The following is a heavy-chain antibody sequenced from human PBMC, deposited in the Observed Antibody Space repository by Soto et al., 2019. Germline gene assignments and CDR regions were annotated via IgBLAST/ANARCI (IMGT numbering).Heavy chain of an antibody. Sequence: EVQLVETGGGLIQPGGSLRLSCAASGFTVSSNYMSWVRQAPGKGLELVSVIYSGGSTYYADSVKGRFTISRDNSKNTLYLQMHSLRAEDTAVYYCAGPSIGWSAPTGPGYFDLWGRGTLVTVSS. V-gene: IGHV3-53*02. CDR2: IYSGGST. J-gene: IGHJ2*01. CDR1: GFTVSSNY. D-gene: IGHD6-19*01. CDR3: AGPSIGWSAPTGPGYFDL.